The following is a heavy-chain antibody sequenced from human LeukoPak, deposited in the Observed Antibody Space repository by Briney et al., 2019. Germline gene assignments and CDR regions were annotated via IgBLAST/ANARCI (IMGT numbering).Heavy chain of an antibody. V-gene: IGHV5-51*01. D-gene: IGHD6-13*01. J-gene: IGHJ4*02. CDR3: ARLHSQGASSSWFAY. Sequence: GESLKISCKVSGYSFTNYWIGWVRQMPGKGLEWMGIIYPGDSDTRYSPSFQGQVTISADKSISTAYVQWSSLKASDTAVYYCARLHSQGASSSWFAYWGQGTLVTVSS. CDR1: GYSFTNYW. CDR2: IYPGDSDT.